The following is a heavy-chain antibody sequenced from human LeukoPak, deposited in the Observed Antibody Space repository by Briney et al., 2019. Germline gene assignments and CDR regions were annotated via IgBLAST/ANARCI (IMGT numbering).Heavy chain of an antibody. CDR1: GGSISSSSYH. CDR3: ARHQATTSPTIFGVVDPLDY. Sequence: SETLSLTCTVSGGSISSSSYHWGWIRQPPGKGLEWIGSIYYSGSTYYNPSLKSRVTISVDTSKNQFSLKLSSVTVADTAMYYCARHQATTSPTIFGVVDPLDYWGQGTLVTVSS. CDR2: IYYSGST. D-gene: IGHD3-3*01. V-gene: IGHV4-39*01. J-gene: IGHJ4*02.